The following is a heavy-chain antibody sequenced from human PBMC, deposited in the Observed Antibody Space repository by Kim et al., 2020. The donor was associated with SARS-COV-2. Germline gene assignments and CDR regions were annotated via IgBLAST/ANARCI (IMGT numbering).Heavy chain of an antibody. CDR1: GGSVSSGSYY. CDR2: IYYSGST. D-gene: IGHD5-18*01. J-gene: IGHJ6*02. CDR3: TGAGAMASYYYYYYGMDV. Sequence: SETLSLTCTVSGGSVSSGSYYWSWIRQPPGKGLEWIGYIYYSGSTNYNPSLKSRVTISVDTSKNQFLLKLSSVTAAHTVVYYCTGAGAMASYYYYYYGMDVWGQGTTVTVSS. V-gene: IGHV4-61*01.